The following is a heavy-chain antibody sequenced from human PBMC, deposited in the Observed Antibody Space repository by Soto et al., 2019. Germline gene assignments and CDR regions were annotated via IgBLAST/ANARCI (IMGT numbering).Heavy chain of an antibody. Sequence: GGLKRLPWAASGLNFSGLSMHWIRKAPGKGLEWVSSISSSSSYIYYADSVKGRFTISRDNAKNSLYLQMNSLRAEDTAVYYGARDFYGNYPSMDFWGQGTTVTGSS. V-gene: IGHV3-21*01. CDR2: ISSSSSYI. CDR1: GLNFSGLS. CDR3: ARDFYGNYPSMDF. J-gene: IGHJ6*02. D-gene: IGHD4-17*01.